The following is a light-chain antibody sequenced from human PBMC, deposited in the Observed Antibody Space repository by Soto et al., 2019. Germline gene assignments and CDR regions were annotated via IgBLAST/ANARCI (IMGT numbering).Light chain of an antibody. J-gene: IGLJ2*01. CDR1: GSDIGAYKF. V-gene: IGLV2-8*01. Sequence: QSALAQPPSASGSPGQSVTISCTGSGSDIGAYKFVSWYQQHPGKAPKLMIYEVSKRPSGVPDRFSGSKSGNTASLTVSGLQAEDEADYYCSSYAGSNNVVFGGGTKLTVL. CDR2: EVS. CDR3: SSYAGSNNVV.